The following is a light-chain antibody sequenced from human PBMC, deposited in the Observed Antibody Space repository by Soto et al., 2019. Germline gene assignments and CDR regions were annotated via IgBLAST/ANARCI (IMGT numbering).Light chain of an antibody. CDR3: QQRANPIT. J-gene: IGKJ5*01. V-gene: IGKV3-11*01. CDR1: RTVGSY. CDR2: DVS. Sequence: ETVLTQSPATLSVSLGERATLSCRASRTVGSYLAWYQQKPSQAPRLLIYDVSTRAPGTPHRFIAGGSETDFSLTFTSLEPDDFAVYYCQQRANPITFGQGTRLEIK.